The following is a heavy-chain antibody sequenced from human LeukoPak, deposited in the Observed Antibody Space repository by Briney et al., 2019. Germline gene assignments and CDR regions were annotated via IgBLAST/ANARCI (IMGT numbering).Heavy chain of an antibody. CDR2: IYYSGST. Sequence: KPSETLSLTCTVSGGSISSYYWSWIRQPPGKGLEWIGYIYYSGSTNYNPSLKSRVTISVDTSKNQFSLKLSSVTAADTAVYYCARLSGYDLEYFDYWGQGTLVTVSS. CDR1: GGSISSYY. D-gene: IGHD5-12*01. CDR3: ARLSGYDLEYFDY. V-gene: IGHV4-59*01. J-gene: IGHJ4*02.